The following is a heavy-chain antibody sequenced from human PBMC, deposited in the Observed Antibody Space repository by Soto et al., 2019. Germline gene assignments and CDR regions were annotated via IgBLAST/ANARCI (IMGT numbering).Heavy chain of an antibody. J-gene: IGHJ4*02. V-gene: IGHV1-69*04. Sequence: GASVKVSCKASGGTLSSYTFSWVRQAPGQGLEWMGRVIPNLGVTNYAKKFQGRFTIVVDTSTSTAYMELNSLRYEDTAVYYCAKDKGYCSDTSCPDFDYSGQRTLVTVSS. CDR1: GGTLSSYT. CDR3: AKDKGYCSDTSCPDFDY. D-gene: IGHD2-15*01. CDR2: VIPNLGVT.